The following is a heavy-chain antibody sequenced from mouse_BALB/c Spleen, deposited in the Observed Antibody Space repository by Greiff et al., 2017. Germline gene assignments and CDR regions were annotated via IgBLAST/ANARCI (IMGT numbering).Heavy chain of an antibody. CDR1: GYTFSSYW. V-gene: IGHV14-1*01. CDR2: IDPENGDT. D-gene: IGHD2-2*01. J-gene: IGHJ2*01. Sequence: VQLKESGAELMKPGASVKISCKATGYTFSSYWIEWVKQRPEQGLEWIGWIDPENGDTEYAPKFQGKATMTADTSSNTAYLQLSSLTSEDTAVYYCTKGYDGDYFDYWGQGTTLTVSS. CDR3: TKGYDGDYFDY.